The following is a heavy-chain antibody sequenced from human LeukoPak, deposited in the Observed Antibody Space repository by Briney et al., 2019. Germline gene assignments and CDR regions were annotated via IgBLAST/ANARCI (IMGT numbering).Heavy chain of an antibody. CDR2: INPSGGST. J-gene: IGHJ4*02. D-gene: IGHD5-12*01. CDR1: GYTFTSYY. V-gene: IGHV1-46*01. Sequence: ASVKVSCKASGYTFTSYYMHWVRQAPGQGLEWMGIINPSGGSTSYAQKFQGRVTMTTDTSTSTAYMELRSLRSDDTAVYYCARIYGGYVGPFDYWGQGTLVTVSS. CDR3: ARIYGGYVGPFDY.